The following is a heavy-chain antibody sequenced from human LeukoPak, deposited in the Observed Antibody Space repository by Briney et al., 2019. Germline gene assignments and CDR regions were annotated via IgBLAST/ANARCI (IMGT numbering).Heavy chain of an antibody. CDR2: IFANGDIT. CDR3: VKSPSDGLDV. Sequence: GGSLRLSCSASGFPFSTYPMHWVRQAPGKGLEYVSTIFANGDITSYAASVKGRFTTSRDNSKNTLYLQMSSLRPEDTAVYYCVKSPSDGLDVWGQGATVTVSS. CDR1: GFPFSTYP. J-gene: IGHJ6*02. V-gene: IGHV3-64D*09.